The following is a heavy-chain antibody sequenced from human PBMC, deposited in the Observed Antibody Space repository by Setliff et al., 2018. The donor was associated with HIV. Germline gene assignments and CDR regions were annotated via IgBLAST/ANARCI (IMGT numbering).Heavy chain of an antibody. CDR3: ARTPSRGGFDY. CDR1: GGSMSPYY. Sequence: SETLSLTCTVSGGSMSPYYWSWIRQPPGKGLEWIGYIFSSGSTNYNPSLKSRVTISVDTSKNQFSLRLSSVTAADTAMYYCARTPSRGGFDYWGQGTLVTVSS. V-gene: IGHV4-4*09. CDR2: IFSSGST. D-gene: IGHD3-16*01. J-gene: IGHJ4*02.